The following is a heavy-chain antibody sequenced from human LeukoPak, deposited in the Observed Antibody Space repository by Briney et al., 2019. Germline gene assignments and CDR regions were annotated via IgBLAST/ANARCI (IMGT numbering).Heavy chain of an antibody. D-gene: IGHD2-15*01. CDR2: IYYTGTT. CDR1: GGSISSASYY. Sequence: SSQTLSLTCNVSGGSISSASYYWGWLRQPPGKGLEWIGSIYYTGTTYQSPSLKSRVTISVHTSKNQFSLKLSSVTAADTAVYYCARQRCNGGSCYSRAIWFDPWGQGTLVTVSS. J-gene: IGHJ5*02. V-gene: IGHV4-39*01. CDR3: ARQRCNGGSCYSRAIWFDP.